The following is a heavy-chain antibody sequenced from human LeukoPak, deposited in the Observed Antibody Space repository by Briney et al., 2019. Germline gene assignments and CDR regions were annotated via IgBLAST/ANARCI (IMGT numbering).Heavy chain of an antibody. Sequence: PSETLSLTCIVSGGPINNQYWSWIRQPPGQGLEWIGYIFDTGNTNYNPSLKGRVAISLDTSKNQFSLKLRSVTAADTAVYYCARDQVGYGLDYWGQGTLVTVSS. J-gene: IGHJ4*02. CDR3: ARDQVGYGLDY. V-gene: IGHV4-59*11. CDR2: IFDTGNT. CDR1: GGPINNQY. D-gene: IGHD5-18*01.